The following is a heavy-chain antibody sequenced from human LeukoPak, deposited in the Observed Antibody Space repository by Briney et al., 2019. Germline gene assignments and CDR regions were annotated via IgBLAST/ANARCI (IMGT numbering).Heavy chain of an antibody. V-gene: IGHV3-30-3*01. CDR1: GFTFSSYA. Sequence: GRSLRLSCAASGFTFSSYAMHWVRQAPGKGLEWVAVISYDGSNKYYADSVKGRFTISRDNSKNTLHLQMNSLRAEDTAVYYCARDRKQWLVRGNFDYWGQGTLVTVSS. J-gene: IGHJ4*02. CDR3: ARDRKQWLVRGNFDY. CDR2: ISYDGSNK. D-gene: IGHD6-19*01.